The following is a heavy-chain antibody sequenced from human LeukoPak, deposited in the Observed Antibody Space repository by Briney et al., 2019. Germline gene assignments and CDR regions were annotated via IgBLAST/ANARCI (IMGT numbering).Heavy chain of an antibody. V-gene: IGHV3-74*01. D-gene: IGHD3-10*01. CDR1: GFTFSTFW. J-gene: IGHJ6*03. Sequence: GGSLRLSCATSGFTFSTFWMHWVRQAPGKGLVWVSRINHDGSSTNYADSVKGRFTISRDNAKNSLYLQMNSLRTEDTALYYCAKDGSNYYYYMDVWGKGTTVTVSS. CDR2: INHDGSST. CDR3: AKDGSNYYYYMDV.